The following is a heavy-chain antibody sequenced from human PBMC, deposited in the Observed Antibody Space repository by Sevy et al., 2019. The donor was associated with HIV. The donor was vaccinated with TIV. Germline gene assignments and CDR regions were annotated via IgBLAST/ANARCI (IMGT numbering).Heavy chain of an antibody. Sequence: GGSLRLSCEASGFDFSSHWMQWVRQAPGKGLVWVSRMNTDGSSTNYADSVKGRFTIPRDNAKNTLYFEMNNLRDEDTALYYCATPRFDFWGPGTLVTVSS. CDR2: MNTDGSST. CDR1: GFDFSSHW. V-gene: IGHV3-74*01. CDR3: ATPRFDF. J-gene: IGHJ4*02.